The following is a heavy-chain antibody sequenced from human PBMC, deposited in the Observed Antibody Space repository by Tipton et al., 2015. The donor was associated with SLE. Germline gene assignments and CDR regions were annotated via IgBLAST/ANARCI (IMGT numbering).Heavy chain of an antibody. CDR3: ATWSYLGYYFDY. CDR1: GYTFTSYY. D-gene: IGHD1-26*01. V-gene: IGHV1-46*01. J-gene: IGHJ4*02. Sequence: QSGPEVKKPGASVKVSCKASGYTFTSYYMHWVRQAPGQGLEWMGIINPSGGSTSYAQKFQGRVTMTRDTSTSTVYMELSSLRSEDTAVYYCATWSYLGYYFDYWGQGTLVTVSS. CDR2: INPSGGST.